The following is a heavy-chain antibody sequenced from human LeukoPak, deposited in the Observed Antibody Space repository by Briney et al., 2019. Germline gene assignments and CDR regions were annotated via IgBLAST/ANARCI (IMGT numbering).Heavy chain of an antibody. CDR1: GYTFTSYD. J-gene: IGHJ4*02. D-gene: IGHD2-21*02. V-gene: IGHV1-8*01. Sequence: AASVKVSCKASGYTFTSYDINWVRQATGQGLEWMGWMNPNSGNTGYAQKFQGRVTMTRNTSISTAYMELSSLRSEDTAVYYCARLKICGGDCYSRSLYFDYWGQGTLVTVSS. CDR2: MNPNSGNT. CDR3: ARLKICGGDCYSRSLYFDY.